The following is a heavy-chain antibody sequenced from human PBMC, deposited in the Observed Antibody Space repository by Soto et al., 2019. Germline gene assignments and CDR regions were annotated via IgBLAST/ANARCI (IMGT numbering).Heavy chain of an antibody. CDR2: IYYSGST. CDR3: ASYPYDSSGYYGY. CDR1: GGSISSYY. Sequence: PSGTLSLTCTVSGGSISSYYWSWIRQPPGKGPEWIGYIYYSGSTNYNPSLKSRVTISLDTSKNQFSLKLSSVTAADTAVYYCASYPYDSSGYYGYWGQGTLVTVPQ. D-gene: IGHD3-22*01. J-gene: IGHJ4*02. V-gene: IGHV4-59*12.